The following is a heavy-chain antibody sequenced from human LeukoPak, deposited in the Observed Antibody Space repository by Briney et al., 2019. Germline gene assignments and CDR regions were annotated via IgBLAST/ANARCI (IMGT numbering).Heavy chain of an antibody. CDR3: ARRGRKWEPTSYDY. CDR1: GFTFSSYS. V-gene: IGHV3-21*01. D-gene: IGHD1-26*01. CDR2: ISSSSSYI. Sequence: GGSLRLSCAASGFTFSSYSMNWVRQAPGKGLEWVSSISSSSSYIYYADSVKGRFTISRDNAKNSLHLQMNSLRAEDTAVYYCARRGRKWEPTSYDYWGQGTLVTVSS. J-gene: IGHJ4*02.